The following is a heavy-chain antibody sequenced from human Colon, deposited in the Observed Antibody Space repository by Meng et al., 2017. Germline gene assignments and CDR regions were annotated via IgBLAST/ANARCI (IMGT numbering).Heavy chain of an antibody. CDR3: ARRDAVIKGVDC. V-gene: IGHV4-39*01. D-gene: IGHD2-21*01. Sequence: QLQLQESGPGLVKPSETLSLTCNVSGVSISSRSYYWGWIRQPPGKGLEWIGSVYYSGTTYYSPSLKSRVTISVDTSKNQFSLKLSSVTAADTAVYYCARRDAVIKGVDCWGQGTLVTVSS. CDR1: GVSISSRSYY. J-gene: IGHJ4*02. CDR2: VYYSGTT.